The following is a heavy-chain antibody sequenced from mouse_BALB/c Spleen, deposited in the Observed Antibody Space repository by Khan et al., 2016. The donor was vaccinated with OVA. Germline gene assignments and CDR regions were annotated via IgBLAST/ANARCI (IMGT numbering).Heavy chain of an antibody. CDR3: AREGAYYRSDGWFAY. J-gene: IGHJ3*01. V-gene: IGHV1-4*01. D-gene: IGHD2-14*01. Sequence: QVQLKESGAELARPGASVKMSCKASGYTFTTYTIHWVKQRPGQGLEWIGYIIPRSDYTNYNQNFKDKATLTADKSSSTAYMQLSSLTSEDSAVYYCAREGAYYRSDGWFAYWGQGTLVTVSA. CDR1: GYTFTTYT. CDR2: IIPRSDYT.